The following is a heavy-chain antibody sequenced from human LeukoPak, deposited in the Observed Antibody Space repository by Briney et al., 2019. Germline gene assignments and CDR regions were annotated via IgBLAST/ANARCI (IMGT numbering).Heavy chain of an antibody. Sequence: GGSLRLSCAASGFTFTNYDMSWVRQAPGKGLEWVSAISGNGGSTYYADSVKGRFTISRDNSKNTLYLQMNSLRAEDTAVYYCAKFRPITSVAGTIFHYWGQGALVTVSS. J-gene: IGHJ4*02. CDR3: AKFRPITSVAGTIFHY. D-gene: IGHD6-19*01. CDR2: ISGNGGST. V-gene: IGHV3-23*01. CDR1: GFTFTNYD.